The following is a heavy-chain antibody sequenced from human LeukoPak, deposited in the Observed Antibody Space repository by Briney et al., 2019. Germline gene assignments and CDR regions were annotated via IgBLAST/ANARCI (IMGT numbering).Heavy chain of an antibody. CDR2: IFFSGST. CDR3: ARRPRIAVAVANAFDI. V-gene: IGHV4-59*12. J-gene: IGHJ3*02. Sequence: SETLALTCSVSGGSFSSYYWTWIRQPPGKGLEWIGYIFFSGSTNYSPSLKSRVTISVDTSKNQFSLKLSSVTAADTAVYYCARRPRIAVAVANAFDIWGQGTMVTVSS. D-gene: IGHD6-19*01. CDR1: GGSFSSYY.